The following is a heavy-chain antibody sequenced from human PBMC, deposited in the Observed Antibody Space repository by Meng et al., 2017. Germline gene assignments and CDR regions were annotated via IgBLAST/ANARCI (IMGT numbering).Heavy chain of an antibody. CDR3: AHSPEMATTTKYFQH. D-gene: IGHD5-24*01. CDR1: GFSLSTSGVG. Sequence: QIPLTESGPTQGKPTQTLTLPCTFAGFSLSTSGVGVGWIRQAPGKALEWLALIYWNDDKRYSPSLKSRLTITKETSKNQVVLTMTNMDPVDTATYYCAHSPEMATTTKYFQHWGQGTLVTVSS. V-gene: IGHV2-5*01. CDR2: IYWNDDK. J-gene: IGHJ1*01.